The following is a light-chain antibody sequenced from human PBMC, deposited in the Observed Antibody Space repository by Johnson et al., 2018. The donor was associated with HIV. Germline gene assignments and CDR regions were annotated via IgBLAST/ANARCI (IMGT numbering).Light chain of an antibody. CDR2: DNN. J-gene: IGLJ1*01. V-gene: IGLV1-51*01. CDR3: GTWASSLSAHFV. Sequence: SVLTQPPSVSAAPGQKVTISCSGSSSNIGNNYVSWYQQLPGTAPKLLIYDNNKRPSGIPDRFSGSKSGTSATLGITGLQTGDEADYYCGTWASSLSAHFVFGTGTKITVL. CDR1: SSNIGNNY.